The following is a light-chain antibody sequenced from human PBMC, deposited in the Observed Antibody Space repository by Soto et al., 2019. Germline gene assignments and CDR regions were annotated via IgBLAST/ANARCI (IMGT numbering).Light chain of an antibody. V-gene: IGLV2-8*01. CDR2: EVN. J-gene: IGLJ1*01. Sequence: QSALTQPPSASGSPGQSVAISCTGTSSDVGGYNYVSWYQQHPGKAPKLMIYEVNKRPSGVPDRFSGSKSGNTASLTVSGLQAEDEHDYYCSSYAGSSNVFGTGTKVTVL. CDR1: SSDVGGYNY. CDR3: SSYAGSSNV.